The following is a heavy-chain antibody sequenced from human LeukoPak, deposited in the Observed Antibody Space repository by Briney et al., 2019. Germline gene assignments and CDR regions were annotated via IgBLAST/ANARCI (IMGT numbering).Heavy chain of an antibody. CDR3: AREDVVVVAATPSRYYYYGMDV. J-gene: IGHJ6*02. Sequence: ASVKVSCKASGYTFTSYDINWVRQATGQGLEWMGWMNPNSGNTGYAQKFQGRVTMTRNTSISTAYMGLSSLRSEDTAVYYCAREDVVVVAATPSRYYYYGMDVWGQGTTVTVSS. CDR1: GYTFTSYD. CDR2: MNPNSGNT. D-gene: IGHD2-15*01. V-gene: IGHV1-8*01.